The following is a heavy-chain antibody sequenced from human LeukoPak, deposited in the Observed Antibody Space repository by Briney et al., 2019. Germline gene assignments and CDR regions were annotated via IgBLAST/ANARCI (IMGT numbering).Heavy chain of an antibody. Sequence: GGSLRLSCATSGLTFRTTWMHWVRQAPGKGLMWVSRMNGEGTTIDYADSVKGRFTVSRDYAKNTLFLQMNNLRTEDMALYFCATARNFRFEYWGQGSLVIVSA. CDR3: ATARNFRFEY. CDR1: GLTFRTTW. CDR2: MNGEGTTI. D-gene: IGHD1-7*01. J-gene: IGHJ4*02. V-gene: IGHV3-74*01.